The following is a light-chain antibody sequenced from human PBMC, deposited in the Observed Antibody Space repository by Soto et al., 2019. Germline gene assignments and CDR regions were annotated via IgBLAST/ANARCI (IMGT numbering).Light chain of an antibody. CDR1: QTISSW. J-gene: IGKJ2*01. Sequence: PSTLSGSVGDRVTIPCRASQTISSWLAWYQQKLGRAPRLLTYDASSLESGVPSRFSGSGSGTEFTLTISSLQPDDFATYYCQQYNSYLYTFGQGTKVDIK. CDR2: DAS. V-gene: IGKV1-5*01. CDR3: QQYNSYLYT.